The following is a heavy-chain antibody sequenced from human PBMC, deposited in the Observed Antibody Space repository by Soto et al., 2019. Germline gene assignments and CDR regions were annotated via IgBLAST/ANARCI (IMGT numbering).Heavy chain of an antibody. V-gene: IGHV3-21*01. CDR1: GFTFSRYK. D-gene: IGHD4-17*01. J-gene: IGHJ4*02. CDR3: ATASFNPYGDYYPDY. CDR2: ISTSSNYI. Sequence: LRLSCAASGFTFSRYKMNWVRQAPGKGLEWVSSISTSSNYIYYADSVKGRFTISRDNAKNSLFLQMNSLRAEDTAVYYCATASFNPYGDYYPDYWGQGTLVTVSS.